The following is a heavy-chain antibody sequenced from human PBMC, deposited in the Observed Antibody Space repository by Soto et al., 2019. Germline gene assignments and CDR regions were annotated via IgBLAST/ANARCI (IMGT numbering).Heavy chain of an antibody. CDR3: ARGQGGYSYPNWFDP. CDR1: GGSITSGNYY. J-gene: IGHJ5*02. CDR2: INHSGST. Sequence: PSETLSLTCTVSGGSITSGNYYWGWIRQPPGKGLEWIGEINHSGSTNYNPSLKSRVTISVDTSKNQFSLKLSSVTAADTAVYYCARGQGGYSYPNWFDPWGQGTLVTVSS. D-gene: IGHD5-18*01. V-gene: IGHV4-39*07.